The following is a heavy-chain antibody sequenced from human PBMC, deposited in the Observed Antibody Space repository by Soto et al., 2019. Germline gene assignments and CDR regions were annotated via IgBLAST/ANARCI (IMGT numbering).Heavy chain of an antibody. Sequence: GGSLRLSCAASGFTFSSYGMHWVRQAPGKGLEWVAVIWYDGSNKYYADSVKGRFTISRDNSKNTLYLQMNSLRAEDTAVYYCAREGSRTTVTRVFDYWGQGTLVTVSS. D-gene: IGHD4-17*01. CDR1: GFTFSSYG. J-gene: IGHJ4*02. V-gene: IGHV3-33*01. CDR2: IWYDGSNK. CDR3: AREGSRTTVTRVFDY.